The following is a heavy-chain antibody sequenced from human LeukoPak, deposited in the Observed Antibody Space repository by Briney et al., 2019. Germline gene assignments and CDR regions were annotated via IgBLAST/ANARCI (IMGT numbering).Heavy chain of an antibody. D-gene: IGHD3-9*01. J-gene: IGHJ6*03. CDR2: INPNSGGT. V-gene: IGHV1-2*02. CDR3: ARGAPSFDWLQVNYYYKDV. Sequence: ASVKVSCKASGYTFTGYYMHWVRQAPGQGLEWMGWINPNSGGTNYAQKFQGRVTMTRDTSISTAYMELSRLRSDDTAVYYCARGAPSFDWLQVNYYYKDVWGKGTTVTVSS. CDR1: GYTFTGYY.